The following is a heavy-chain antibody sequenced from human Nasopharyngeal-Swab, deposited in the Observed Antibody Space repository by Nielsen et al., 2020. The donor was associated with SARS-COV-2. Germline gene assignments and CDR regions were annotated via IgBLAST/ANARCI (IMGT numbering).Heavy chain of an antibody. J-gene: IGHJ4*02. D-gene: IGHD5-18*01. CDR2: INHSGST. V-gene: IGHV4-34*01. Sequence: SETLSLTCAVYGGSFSGYYWSWIRQPPGKGLEWIGEINHSGSTDYNPSLKSRVTISVDTSKNQFSLKLSSVTAADTAVYYCARGGYSYGPDYWGQGTLVTVSS. CDR3: ARGGYSYGPDY. CDR1: GGSFSGYY.